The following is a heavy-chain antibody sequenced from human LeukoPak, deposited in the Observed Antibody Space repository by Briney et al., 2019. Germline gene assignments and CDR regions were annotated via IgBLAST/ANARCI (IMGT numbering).Heavy chain of an antibody. D-gene: IGHD2-15*01. CDR1: GGSIRSYS. V-gene: IGHV4-59*01. CDR3: ARVKESSGGRMISGRLLDYKYYYMDV. CDR2: IHHSRST. Sequence: PSETLSLTCTVSGGSIRSYSWSWIRQPPGSGLEWIGYIHHSRSTNYNPSLKSRVTVSVDTSKNQFSLILSSVTAADTAMYYCARVKESSGGRMISGRLLDYKYYYMDVWGKGTTVTVSS. J-gene: IGHJ6*03.